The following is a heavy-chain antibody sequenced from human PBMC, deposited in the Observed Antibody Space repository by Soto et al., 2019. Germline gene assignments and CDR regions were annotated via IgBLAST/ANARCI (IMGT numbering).Heavy chain of an antibody. Sequence: EVQLVESGGGLVQPGGSLRLSCAASGFSLSDNWMSWVRQAPGKGLEWVANINQDGSEKRYVESVKGRFTISRDNAKNSLYLQMNSRRVEDTAVYYCARDLSVATRWDWGQGTLVTVSS. V-gene: IGHV3-7*01. J-gene: IGHJ4*02. CDR2: INQDGSEK. CDR1: GFSLSDNW. CDR3: ARDLSVATRWD. D-gene: IGHD5-12*01.